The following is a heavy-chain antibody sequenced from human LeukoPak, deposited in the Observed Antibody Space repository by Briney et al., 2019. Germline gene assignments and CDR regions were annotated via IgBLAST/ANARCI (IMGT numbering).Heavy chain of an antibody. CDR3: ARDGVGADPGDAFDI. Sequence: GGSLRLSCAASGFTFSGASMNWVRQAPGKGLEWISYISISGDIVYYADSVKGRFTISRDNAKNSLWLQKNSLRAEDTAVYYCARDGVGADPGDAFDIWGQGTMVTVSS. CDR1: GFTFSGAS. J-gene: IGHJ3*02. V-gene: IGHV3-48*01. CDR2: ISISGDIV. D-gene: IGHD1-26*01.